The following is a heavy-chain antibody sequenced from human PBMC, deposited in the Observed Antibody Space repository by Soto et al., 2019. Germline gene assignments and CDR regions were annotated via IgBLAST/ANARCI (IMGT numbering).Heavy chain of an antibody. V-gene: IGHV4-59*08. Sequence: PSETLSLTCTVSGGSISSYYWTWIRQPPGKGLEWIGFMYNSGSTHYNPSLKSRVTISLDTSKNHFSLKLSSVTAADTAVYYCARHLGEGYFDYWGQGTLVTVSS. J-gene: IGHJ4*02. CDR3: ARHLGEGYFDY. CDR2: MYNSGST. CDR1: GGSISSYY.